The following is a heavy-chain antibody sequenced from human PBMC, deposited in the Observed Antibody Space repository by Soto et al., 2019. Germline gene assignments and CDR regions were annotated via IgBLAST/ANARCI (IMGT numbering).Heavy chain of an antibody. CDR1: GFTVSAYT. D-gene: IGHD1-26*01. J-gene: IGHJ4*02. Sequence: QVPLVESGGGVVQPGRSPRLSCAASGFTVSAYTMHWVRQAPGKGLEWVAVISSDGNHKYYTDSVKGRFTISRDTSTNTLYLQMNSLRAEDTAVYYCARWEQPLFDYWGQGTLVTVSS. V-gene: IGHV3-30-3*01. CDR2: ISSDGNHK. CDR3: ARWEQPLFDY.